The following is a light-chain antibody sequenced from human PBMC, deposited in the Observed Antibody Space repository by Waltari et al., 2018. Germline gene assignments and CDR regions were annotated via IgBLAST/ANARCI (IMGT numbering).Light chain of an antibody. CDR1: QDISDS. Sequence: DIQMTQSPSSLSASVGDRDTITCRASQDISDSLAWFQQKPGRAPKSLIYAASNLQDGVPSKFSGSESGTDFTLTISSLQPEDFATYYCQQYKSVPLTFGGGTKVEI. CDR2: AAS. V-gene: IGKV1-16*02. CDR3: QQYKSVPLT. J-gene: IGKJ4*01.